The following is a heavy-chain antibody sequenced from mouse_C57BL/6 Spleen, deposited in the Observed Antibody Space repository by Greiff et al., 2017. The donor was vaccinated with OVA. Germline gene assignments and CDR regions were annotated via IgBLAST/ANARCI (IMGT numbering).Heavy chain of an antibody. CDR1: GYSITSGYY. D-gene: IGHD4-1*01. CDR3: ARELGGPSFAY. V-gene: IGHV3-6*01. Sequence: VQLQQSGPGLVKPSQSLSLTCSVTGYSITSGYYWNWIRQFPGNKLEWMGYISYDGSNNYNPSLKNRISITSDTSKNQFFLKLNSVTTEDTATYYGARELGGPSFAYWGQGTLVTVSA. J-gene: IGHJ3*01. CDR2: ISYDGSN.